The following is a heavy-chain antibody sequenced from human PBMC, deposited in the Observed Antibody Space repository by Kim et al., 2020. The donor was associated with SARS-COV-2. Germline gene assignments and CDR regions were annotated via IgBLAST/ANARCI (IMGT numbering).Heavy chain of an antibody. Sequence: GGSLRLSCAASGFTFDDYTMHWVRQAPGKGLEWVSLISWDGGSTYYADSVKGRFTISRDNSKNSLYLQMNSLRTEDTALYYCAKDICIGDDYVWGSYRYTPACYGMDVWGQGTTVTVSS. CDR2: ISWDGGST. CDR1: GFTFDDYT. V-gene: IGHV3-43*01. J-gene: IGHJ6*02. D-gene: IGHD3-16*02. CDR3: AKDICIGDDYVWGSYRYTPACYGMDV.